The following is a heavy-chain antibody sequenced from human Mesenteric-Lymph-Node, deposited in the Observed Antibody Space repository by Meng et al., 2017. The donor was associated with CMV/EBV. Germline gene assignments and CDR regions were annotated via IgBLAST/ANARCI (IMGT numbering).Heavy chain of an antibody. CDR2: INPSGGNT. J-gene: IGHJ4*02. D-gene: IGHD6-6*01. Sequence: YTFTNYYMQWVRQAPGQGLEWMGIINPSGGNTNYAQKFQGRVTMTRDPSTSTVYMELSSLRSEDTAVYYCARASFAEYSSTYFFDYWGQGTLVTVSS. CDR1: YTFTNYY. V-gene: IGHV1-46*01. CDR3: ARASFAEYSSTYFFDY.